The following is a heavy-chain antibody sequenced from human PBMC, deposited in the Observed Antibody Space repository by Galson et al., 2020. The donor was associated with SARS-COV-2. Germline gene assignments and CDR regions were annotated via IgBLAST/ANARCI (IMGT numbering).Heavy chain of an antibody. V-gene: IGHV3-30*18. CDR1: GFTFSSYG. Sequence: GWSLRLSCAASGFTFSSYGMHWVRQAPGKGLEWVAVISYDGSNKYYADSVKGRFTISRDNSKNTLYLQMNSLRAEDTAVYYCAKSERYCSSTSCYRFFYYNYGMDVWGQGTTVTVSS. D-gene: IGHD2-2*01. J-gene: IGHJ6*02. CDR2: ISYDGSNK. CDR3: AKSERYCSSTSCYRFFYYNYGMDV.